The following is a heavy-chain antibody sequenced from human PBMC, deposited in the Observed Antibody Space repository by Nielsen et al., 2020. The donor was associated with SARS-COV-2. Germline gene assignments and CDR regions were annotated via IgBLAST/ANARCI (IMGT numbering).Heavy chain of an antibody. CDR3: TTDRLWSLRITMIVVVPGFDY. J-gene: IGHJ4*02. CDR1: GFTFDDYA. D-gene: IGHD3-22*01. V-gene: IGHV3-33*08. CDR2: IWYDGSNK. Sequence: GGSLRLSCAASGFTFDDYAMHWVRQAPGKGLEWVAVIWYDGSNKYYADSVKGRFTISRDNSKNTLYLQMNSLKTEDTAVYYCTTDRLWSLRITMIVVVPGFDYWGQGTLVTVSS.